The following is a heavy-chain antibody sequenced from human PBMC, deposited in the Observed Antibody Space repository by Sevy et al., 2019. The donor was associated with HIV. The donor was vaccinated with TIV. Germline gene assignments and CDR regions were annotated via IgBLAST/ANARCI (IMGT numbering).Heavy chain of an antibody. CDR3: ASQVGRYSSSWYVDYYYYGMDV. J-gene: IGHJ6*02. D-gene: IGHD6-13*01. CDR1: GGTFSSYA. CDR2: IIPIFGTA. Sequence: ASVKVSCKASGGTFSSYAISWVRQAPGQGLEWMGGIIPIFGTANYAQKFQGRVTITADESTSTAYMELSSLRSEDTAXYYCASQVGRYSSSWYVDYYYYGMDVWGQGTTVTVS. V-gene: IGHV1-69*13.